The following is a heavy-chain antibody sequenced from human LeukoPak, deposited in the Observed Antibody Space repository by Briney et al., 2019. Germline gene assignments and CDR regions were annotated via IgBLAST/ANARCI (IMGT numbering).Heavy chain of an antibody. J-gene: IGHJ6*02. Sequence: PSETLSLTCAVYGASFSGYYWSWIRQPPGKGLEWIGEINHSGSTNYNPSLKSRVTISVDTSKNQFSLKLSSVTAADTAVYYCARSPRRLGYCSGGSCYYYYGMDVWGQGTTVTVSS. CDR2: INHSGST. CDR1: GASFSGYY. D-gene: IGHD2-15*01. CDR3: ARSPRRLGYCSGGSCYYYYGMDV. V-gene: IGHV4-34*01.